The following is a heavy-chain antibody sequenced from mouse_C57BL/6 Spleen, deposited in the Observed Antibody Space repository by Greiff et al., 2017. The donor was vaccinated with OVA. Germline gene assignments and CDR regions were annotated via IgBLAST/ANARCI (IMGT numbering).Heavy chain of an antibody. J-gene: IGHJ4*01. CDR3: ARGTTVVATSMDY. D-gene: IGHD1-1*01. CDR1: GFTFSDYG. V-gene: IGHV5-17*01. CDR2: ISSGSSTI. Sequence: EVMLVESGGGLVKPGGSLKLSCAASGFTFSDYGMHWVRQAPEKGLEWVAYISSGSSTIYYADTVKGRFTISRDNAKNTLFLQMTSLRSEDTAMYYCARGTTVVATSMDYWGQGTSVTVSS.